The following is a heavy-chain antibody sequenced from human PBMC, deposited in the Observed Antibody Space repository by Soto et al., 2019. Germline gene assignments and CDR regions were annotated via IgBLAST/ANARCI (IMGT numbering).Heavy chain of an antibody. J-gene: IGHJ4*02. Sequence: VPLVESGGDLVQPGRSLRLSCAASGFAFSGYWMSWVHQAPGKGLEGVANIKQAGSEKYYVAPVKGRFTITRDNAKHSLYLPMNSLRVQDTAVYYWARATSVDAYWGQGTLVTVSS. D-gene: IGHD5-12*01. V-gene: IGHV3-7*01. CDR3: ARATSVDAY. CDR1: GFAFSGYW. CDR2: IKQAGSEK.